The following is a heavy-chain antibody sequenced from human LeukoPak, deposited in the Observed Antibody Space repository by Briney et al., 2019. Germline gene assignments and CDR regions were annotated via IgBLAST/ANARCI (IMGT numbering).Heavy chain of an antibody. D-gene: IGHD6-6*01. CDR3: ARGAPYVQPKRSIAARSSLPRKLYWFDP. CDR1: GYTFTSYD. V-gene: IGHV1-8*01. CDR2: MNPNSGNT. Sequence: ASVKVSCKASGYTFTSYDINWVRQATGQGLEWTGWMNPNSGNTGYAQKFQGRVTMTRNTSISTAYMELSSLRSEDTAVYYCARGAPYVQPKRSIAARSSLPRKLYWFDPWGQGTLVTVSS. J-gene: IGHJ5*02.